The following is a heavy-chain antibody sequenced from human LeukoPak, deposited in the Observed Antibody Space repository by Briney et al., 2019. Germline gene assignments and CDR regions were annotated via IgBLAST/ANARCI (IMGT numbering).Heavy chain of an antibody. J-gene: IGHJ3*02. CDR1: GFTISSNY. Sequence: GGSLRLSCAASGFTISSNYMNWVRQAPGKGLEWVSVIYSGGSTYYADSVKGRFTISRDNSKNTLYLQMNSLRAEDTAVYYCAKDLLRYYYDSSGPAFDIWGQGTMVTVSS. D-gene: IGHD3-22*01. CDR3: AKDLLRYYYDSSGPAFDI. CDR2: IYSGGST. V-gene: IGHV3-53*01.